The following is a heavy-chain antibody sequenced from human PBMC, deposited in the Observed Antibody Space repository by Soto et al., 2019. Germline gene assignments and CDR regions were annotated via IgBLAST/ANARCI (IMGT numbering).Heavy chain of an antibody. CDR1: GGSISSDGYY. J-gene: IGHJ5*02. Sequence: QVQLQESGPGLVKPSQTLSLTCTVSGGSISSDGYYWGWIRQHPGKGLEWIGYIFYRGSTFYNPPLKIRVTMTVDPAKNQFSLKLSSVTAADLAVYYCARVPGPWGQGTLVTVSS. V-gene: IGHV4-31*03. CDR3: ARVPGP. D-gene: IGHD2-2*01. CDR2: IFYRGST.